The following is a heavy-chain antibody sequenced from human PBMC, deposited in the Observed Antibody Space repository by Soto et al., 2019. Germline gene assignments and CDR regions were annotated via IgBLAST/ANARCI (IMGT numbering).Heavy chain of an antibody. CDR2: IYSSGTT. J-gene: IGHJ5*02. CDR3: VRDVGGSGWFAP. Sequence: QVQLQQSGPGLVKPSETLSLTCTVSGISIDNYYCSWIRQSAGKGLEWIGRIYSSGTTNYNPSLKSRVNMSVDMSKSQFSLNVRSVTAADTAVYYCVRDVGGSGWFAPWGQGTLVTVSS. CDR1: GISIDNYY. V-gene: IGHV4-4*07.